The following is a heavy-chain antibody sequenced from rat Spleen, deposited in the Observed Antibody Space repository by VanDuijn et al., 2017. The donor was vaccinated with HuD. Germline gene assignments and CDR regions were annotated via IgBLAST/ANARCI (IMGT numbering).Heavy chain of an antibody. CDR1: GFTFSDYN. CDR2: ISYDGSST. V-gene: IGHV5-7*01. J-gene: IGHJ2*01. D-gene: IGHD1-12*02. CDR3: TTDGD. Sequence: EVQLVESGGGLVQPGRSLKISCAASGFTFSDYNMAWVRQAPKKGLEWVATISYDGSSTYYRDSVKGRFTISRDNAKSTLYLQMDSLRSEDTATYYCTTDGDWGQGVMVTVSS.